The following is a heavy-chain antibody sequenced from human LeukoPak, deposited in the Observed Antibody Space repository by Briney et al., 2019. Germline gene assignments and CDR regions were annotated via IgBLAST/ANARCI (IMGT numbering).Heavy chain of an antibody. CDR1: GGTFSSYT. J-gene: IGHJ5*02. Sequence: ASVKVSCKASGGTFSSYTISWVRQAPGQGLEWMGRIIPILGIANYAQKFQGRVTITADKSTSTAYMEPSSLRSEDTAVYYCARAVGPAAINWFDPWGQGTLVTVSS. D-gene: IGHD2-2*02. CDR3: ARAVGPAAINWFDP. V-gene: IGHV1-69*02. CDR2: IIPILGIA.